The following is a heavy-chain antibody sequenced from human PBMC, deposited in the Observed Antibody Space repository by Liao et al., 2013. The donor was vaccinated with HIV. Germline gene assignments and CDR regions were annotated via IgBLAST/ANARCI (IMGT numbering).Heavy chain of an antibody. D-gene: IGHD3-16*02. J-gene: IGHJ4*02. V-gene: IGHV4-4*07. CDR2: ISTSGST. CDR3: ARGGYLHPAYSFDY. CDR1: GGSISSYY. Sequence: QVQLQESGPGLVKPSETLSLTCIVSGGSISSYYWSWIRQPAGKGLEWIGRISTSGSTNYNPSLKSRVTMSVDTSKKQFSLKVSSVTAADTAVYYCARGGYLHPAYSFDYWGQGTLVTVSS.